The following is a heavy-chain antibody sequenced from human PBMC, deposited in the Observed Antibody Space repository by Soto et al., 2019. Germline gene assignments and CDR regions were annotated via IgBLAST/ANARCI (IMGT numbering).Heavy chain of an antibody. J-gene: IGHJ6*03. CDR3: ARTSQGRGDSWSGPTYYYYYMDV. CDR1: GFTVSSNY. V-gene: IGHV3-66*01. CDR2: IYSGGST. Sequence: EVQLVESGGGLVQPGGSLRLSCAASGFTVSSNYMSWVRQAPGKGLEWVSVIYSGGSTYYADSVKDRFTISRDNSKNTLYLPMNSLRAEDTAVYYCARTSQGRGDSWSGPTYYYYYMDVWGKGTTVTVSS. D-gene: IGHD3-3*01.